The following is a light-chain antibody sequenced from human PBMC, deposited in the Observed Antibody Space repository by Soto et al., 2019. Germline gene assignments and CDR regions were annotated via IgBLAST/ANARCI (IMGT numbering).Light chain of an antibody. CDR3: QQYVSSPMYT. Sequence: EIVLTQSPCTLSLSPGERATLSCRAIQSVSATYLAWYQQKPGQAPRLLIYGASNRATGIPDRFTGSGSGTDFTLTISRLEPEDFAVYFCQQYVSSPMYTFGQGTKVDIK. CDR2: GAS. V-gene: IGKV3-20*01. J-gene: IGKJ2*01. CDR1: QSVSATY.